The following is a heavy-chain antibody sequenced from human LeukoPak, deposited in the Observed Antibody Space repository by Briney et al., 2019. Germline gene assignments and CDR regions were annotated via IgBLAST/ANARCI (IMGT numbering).Heavy chain of an antibody. D-gene: IGHD3-16*01. V-gene: IGHV4-31*03. CDR2: IYYSGST. J-gene: IGHJ4*02. CDR1: GGSISSGGHY. Sequence: SETLSLTCTVSGGSISSGGHYWSWIRQHPGKGLEWIGYIYYSGSTYYNPSLKSRVTISVDTSKNQFSLKLSSVTAADTAVYYCARDLTTFGSFDYWGQGTLVTVSS. CDR3: ARDLTTFGSFDY.